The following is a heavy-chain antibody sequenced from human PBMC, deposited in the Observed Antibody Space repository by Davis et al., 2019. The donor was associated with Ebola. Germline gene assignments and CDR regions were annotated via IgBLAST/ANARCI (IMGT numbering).Heavy chain of an antibody. CDR2: INSDGSST. CDR1: GFTFSSYS. CDR3: ASRGYTNPLWAIDY. Sequence: GESLKISCAASGFTFSSYSMNWVRQAPGKGLVWVARINSDGSSTNYADSVKGRFTISRDTAKNTLYLEMNSLRVDDTAVYYCASRGYTNPLWAIDYWGQGTQVTVSS. J-gene: IGHJ4*02. V-gene: IGHV3-74*01. D-gene: IGHD5-12*01.